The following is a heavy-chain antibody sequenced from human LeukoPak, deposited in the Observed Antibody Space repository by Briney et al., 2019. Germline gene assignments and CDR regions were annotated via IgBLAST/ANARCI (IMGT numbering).Heavy chain of an antibody. CDR1: GGSISSSSYY. CDR3: ARDVGVAGRGFVWFDP. Sequence: SETLSLTCTVSGGSISSSSYYWGWIRRPPGKGLEWIGSIYYSGSTYYNPSLKSRVTISVDTSKNQFSLKLSSVTAADTAVYYCARDVGVAGRGFVWFDPWGQGTLVTVSS. D-gene: IGHD6-19*01. V-gene: IGHV4-39*07. CDR2: IYYSGST. J-gene: IGHJ5*02.